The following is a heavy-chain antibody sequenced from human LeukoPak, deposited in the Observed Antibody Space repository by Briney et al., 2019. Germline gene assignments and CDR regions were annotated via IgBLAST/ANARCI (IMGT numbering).Heavy chain of an antibody. CDR1: GGSFSGYY. CDR3: ARGEDNHPYSH. J-gene: IGHJ4*02. Sequence: SETLSLTCAVYGGSFSGYYWSWIRQPPGKGLEWIGEINHSGSTNYNPSLKSRVTISVDTSKNQFSLKLSSVTAADTAVCYCARGEDNHPYSHWGQGTLVTVSS. V-gene: IGHV4-34*01. D-gene: IGHD5-18*01. CDR2: INHSGST.